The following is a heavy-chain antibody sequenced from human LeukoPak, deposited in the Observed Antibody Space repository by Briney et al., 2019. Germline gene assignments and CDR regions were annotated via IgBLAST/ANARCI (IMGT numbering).Heavy chain of an antibody. CDR3: ARDRHYAFDI. Sequence: GGSLRLSCAASGFIFSSFSMNWVRQAPGKGLEWVAYISSSTNFMYYADSVKGRFTISRDNAENSLYLQMNSLRDEDTAVYYCARDRHYAFDIWGQGTMVTVSS. V-gene: IGHV3-48*02. J-gene: IGHJ3*02. CDR2: ISSSTNFM. CDR1: GFIFSSFS.